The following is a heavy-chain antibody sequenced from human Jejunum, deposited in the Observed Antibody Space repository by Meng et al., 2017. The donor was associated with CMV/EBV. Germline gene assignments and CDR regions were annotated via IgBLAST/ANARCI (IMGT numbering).Heavy chain of an antibody. J-gene: IGHJ4*02. Sequence: AAAGVNCSGNWMHWVSQAPGKGLVWVARISHDGSSTYYAESVKGRLTISRDNANSVLFLQMNSLRSDDAAVYYCVRGGDGYGNFDYWGQGTLVTVSS. CDR3: VRGGDGYGNFDY. D-gene: IGHD5-24*01. V-gene: IGHV3-74*01. CDR2: ISHDGSST. CDR1: GVNCSGNW.